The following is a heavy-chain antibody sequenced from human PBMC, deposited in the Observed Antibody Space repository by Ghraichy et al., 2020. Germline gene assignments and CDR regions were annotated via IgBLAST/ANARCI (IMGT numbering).Heavy chain of an antibody. CDR2: IKQDGSEK. D-gene: IGHD2-15*01. V-gene: IGHV3-7*03. CDR1: GFTFSSYW. Sequence: GGSLRLSCAASGFTFSSYWMSWVRQAPGKGLEWVANIKQDGSEKYYVDSVKGRFTISRDNAKNSLYLQMNSLRAEDTAVYYCARDTIMWVVADAFDIWGQGTMVTVSS. J-gene: IGHJ3*02. CDR3: ARDTIMWVVADAFDI.